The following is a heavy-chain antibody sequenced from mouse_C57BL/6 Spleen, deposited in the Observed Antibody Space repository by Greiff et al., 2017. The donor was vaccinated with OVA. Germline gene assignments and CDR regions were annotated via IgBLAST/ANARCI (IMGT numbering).Heavy chain of an antibody. CDR3: ARAPITRYWYFDV. CDR2: ISDGGSYT. Sequence: EVHLVESGGGLVKPGGSLKLSCAASGFTFSSYAMSWVRQTPEKRLEWVATISDGGSYTYYPDNVKGRFTISRDNAKNNLYLQMSHLKSEDTAMYYCARAPITRYWYFDVWGTGTTVTVSS. D-gene: IGHD1-1*01. J-gene: IGHJ1*03. CDR1: GFTFSSYA. V-gene: IGHV5-4*01.